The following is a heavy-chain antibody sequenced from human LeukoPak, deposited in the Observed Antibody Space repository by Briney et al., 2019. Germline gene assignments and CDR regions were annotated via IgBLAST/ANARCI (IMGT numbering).Heavy chain of an antibody. CDR1: GYTFTSYG. CDR3: ARDEMEGATQPFDY. Sequence: GASVKVSCKASGYTFTSYGISWVRQAPGPGHEWMGWISAYNGNTNYAQKLQGRVTMTTDTSTSTAYMELRSLRSDDTAVYYCARDEMEGATQPFDYWGRGTLVTVSS. J-gene: IGHJ4*02. CDR2: ISAYNGNT. V-gene: IGHV1-18*01. D-gene: IGHD5-24*01.